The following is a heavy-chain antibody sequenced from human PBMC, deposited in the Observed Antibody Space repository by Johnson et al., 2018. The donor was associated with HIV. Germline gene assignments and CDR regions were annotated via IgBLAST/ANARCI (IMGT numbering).Heavy chain of an antibody. J-gene: IGHJ3*02. CDR2: IRSNGNNK. Sequence: QVQLVESGGGVVQPGRSLRLSCAASGFTFSDYYMSWIRQAPGKGLEWVAFIRSNGNNKEYADSVKGRFNISRDNSKNTVYLQMNSLRAEDTALYYCARACRDGYTCDAFDIWGQGTMVTVSS. V-gene: IGHV3-33*08. CDR1: GFTFSDYY. CDR3: ARACRDGYTCDAFDI. D-gene: IGHD5-24*01.